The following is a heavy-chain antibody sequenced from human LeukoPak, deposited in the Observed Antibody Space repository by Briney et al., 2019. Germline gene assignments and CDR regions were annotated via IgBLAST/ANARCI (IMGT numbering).Heavy chain of an antibody. J-gene: IGHJ6*03. V-gene: IGHV1-2*02. CDR1: GYTLTGYY. CDR2: INPNSGGT. D-gene: IGHD6-13*01. CDR3: ARAGYSSSSHYYYMDV. Sequence: ASVKVSCKASGYTLTGYYMHWVRQAPGQGLEWMGWINPNSGGTNYAQKFQGRVTMTRDTSISTAYMELSRLRSDDTAVYYCARAGYSSSSHYYYMDVWGKGTTVTVSS.